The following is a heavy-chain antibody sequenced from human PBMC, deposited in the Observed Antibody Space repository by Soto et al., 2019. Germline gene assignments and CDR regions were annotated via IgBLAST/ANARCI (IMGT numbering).Heavy chain of an antibody. CDR3: ARGINGDYGSDY. Sequence: EVQLVESGGGLVQPGGSLRLSCEAPGFTFGSYWMPWFRQAPGKGLVWVSRIIRDGSTTNYADSVKGRFTISRDNAKNTLYLQMNSLRAEDTAVYYCARGINGDYGSDYWGQGTLVTVSS. CDR1: GFTFGSYW. D-gene: IGHD4-17*01. V-gene: IGHV3-74*01. J-gene: IGHJ4*02. CDR2: IIRDGSTT.